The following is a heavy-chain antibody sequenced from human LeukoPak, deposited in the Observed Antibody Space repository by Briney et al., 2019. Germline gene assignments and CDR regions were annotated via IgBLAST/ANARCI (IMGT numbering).Heavy chain of an antibody. D-gene: IGHD3-16*01. Sequence: SETLSLTCTVSGASITNYYWSWIRQPPEKGLEWIGYNHYSGGTNYNPSLKSRVTISIHTTKNQVSLKMSSVIAADTAVYYCASAPYYYYMNVWGKGTTVTVSS. CDR2: NHYSGGT. J-gene: IGHJ6*03. CDR3: ASAPYYYYMNV. V-gene: IGHV4-59*01. CDR1: GASITNYY.